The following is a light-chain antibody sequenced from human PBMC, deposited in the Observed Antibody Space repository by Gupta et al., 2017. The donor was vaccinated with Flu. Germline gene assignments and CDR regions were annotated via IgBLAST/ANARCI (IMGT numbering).Light chain of an antibody. CDR3: QLDDNTSHT. CDR2: WAS. V-gene: IGKV4-1*01. CDR1: QSILYSPNNKNS. J-gene: IGKJ4*01. Sequence: DIVITPSPDSLAMSLGERVTINCKSSQSILYSPNNKNSLAWYQQKPGQTPKLLIYWASTRESGVPDRFSGSGSGTDFTLTISSLQAEDVAVYYCQLDDNTSHTFGGGTMVEIK.